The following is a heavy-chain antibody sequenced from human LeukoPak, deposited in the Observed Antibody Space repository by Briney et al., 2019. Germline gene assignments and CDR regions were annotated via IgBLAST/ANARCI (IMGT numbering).Heavy chain of an antibody. CDR1: GFTFSDYY. Sequence: GGSLRLSCAASGFTFSDYYMSWVRQAPGKGLEWVANIKQDGSEKYYVDSVKGRFTISRDNAKNSLYLQMNSLRAEDTAVYYCARGLGFFELLSEYYFDYWGQGILVTVSS. D-gene: IGHD3-3*01. V-gene: IGHV3-7*01. J-gene: IGHJ4*02. CDR2: IKQDGSEK. CDR3: ARGLGFFELLSEYYFDY.